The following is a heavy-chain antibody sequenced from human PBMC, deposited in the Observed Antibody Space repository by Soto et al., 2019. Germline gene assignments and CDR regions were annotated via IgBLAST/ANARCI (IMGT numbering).Heavy chain of an antibody. CDR3: ARQIYDSDTGPNFQYYFDS. CDR2: IDPSDSQT. CDR1: GYSFAGYW. V-gene: IGHV5-10-1*01. D-gene: IGHD3-22*01. J-gene: IGHJ4*02. Sequence: PGESLKISCNGSGYSFAGYWITLVRQKPGKGLDWMGRIDPSDSQTYYSPSFRGHVTISVTKSITTVFLQWSSLRASDTAMYYCARQIYDSDTGPNFQYYFDSWGQGTPVTVSS.